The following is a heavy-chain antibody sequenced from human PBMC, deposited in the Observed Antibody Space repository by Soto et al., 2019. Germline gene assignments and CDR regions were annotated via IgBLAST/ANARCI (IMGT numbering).Heavy chain of an antibody. CDR2: MNPNSGNT. CDR3: AKSYYDILSGYLDYFQH. Sequence: GASVKVSCKASGYTFTSYDINWVRQATGQGLEWMGWMNPNSGNTGYAQKFQGRVTMTRNTSISTAYMELSSLRSEDTAVYYCAKSYYDILSGYLDYFQHWGQGTLVTVSS. D-gene: IGHD3-9*01. J-gene: IGHJ1*01. CDR1: GYTFTSYD. V-gene: IGHV1-8*01.